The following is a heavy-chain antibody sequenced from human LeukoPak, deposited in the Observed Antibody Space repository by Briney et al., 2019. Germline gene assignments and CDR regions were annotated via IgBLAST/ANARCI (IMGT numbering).Heavy chain of an antibody. CDR2: IIPIFGTA. CDR1: GYTFSSYV. D-gene: IGHD2-15*01. V-gene: IGHV1-69*06. J-gene: IGHJ5*02. CDR3: ASTKRNYCSGGSCYSSVGYNWFDP. Sequence: ASVKVSCKASGYTFSSYVINWVRQAPGQGLEWMGGIIPIFGTANYAQKFQGRVTITADKSTSTAYMELSSLRSEDTAVYYCASTKRNYCSGGSCYSSVGYNWFDPWGQGTLVTVSS.